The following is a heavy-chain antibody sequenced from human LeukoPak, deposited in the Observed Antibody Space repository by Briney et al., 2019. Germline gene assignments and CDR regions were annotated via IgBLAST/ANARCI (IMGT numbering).Heavy chain of an antibody. D-gene: IGHD2-21*01. CDR3: AKDLPPFGGGDTPFDY. V-gene: IGHV3-30*02. Sequence: GGSLRLSCAASGFTFSSYGMHWVRQAPGKGLEWVAFIRYDGSNKYYADSVKGRFTISRDNSKNTLYLQMNSLRAEDTAVYYCAKDLPPFGGGDTPFDYWDQGTLVTVSS. J-gene: IGHJ4*02. CDR2: IRYDGSNK. CDR1: GFTFSSYG.